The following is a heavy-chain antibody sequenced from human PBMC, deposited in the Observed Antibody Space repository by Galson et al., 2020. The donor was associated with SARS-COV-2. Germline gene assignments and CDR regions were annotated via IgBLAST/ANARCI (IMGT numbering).Heavy chain of an antibody. CDR3: ARECSGGDCNDYGMDV. Sequence: GESLKLSCKAPGYTFTSDYMHWVRQAPGQGLEWMGLISPDGLSTRYAPKFQGRVTMTSDTSTSTLYMELRALSSDDTAVYYCARECSGGDCNDYGMDVWGQGTTVTVSS. V-gene: IGHV1-46*01. J-gene: IGHJ6*02. CDR2: ISPDGLST. D-gene: IGHD2-21*02. CDR1: GYTFTSDY.